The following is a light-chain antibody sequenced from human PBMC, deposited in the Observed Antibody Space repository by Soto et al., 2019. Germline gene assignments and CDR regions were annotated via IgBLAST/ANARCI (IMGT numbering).Light chain of an antibody. V-gene: IGKV3-15*01. CDR2: GAS. CDR1: QSIGRA. J-gene: IGKJ4*01. Sequence: EIVMTQSPATVSVSPGERATLYCRASQSIGRALAWYQQKPGQAPRLLIYGASARATGLPARFSGSGSGTEFTLTISRLQPEDCAIYYCQQYHTWPITFGGGTKVDIK. CDR3: QQYHTWPIT.